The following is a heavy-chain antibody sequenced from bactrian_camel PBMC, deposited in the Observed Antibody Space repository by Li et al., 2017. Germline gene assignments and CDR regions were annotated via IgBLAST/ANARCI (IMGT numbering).Heavy chain of an antibody. CDR2: FDFKGVI. V-gene: IGHV3S53*01. J-gene: IGHJ4*01. CDR3: AASTGYRGYYNY. Sequence: HVQLVESGGGPVRAGGSLKLSCRTSGLDVCIVDITWYRQAPGKEREEVAHFDFKGVIKYADSAKGRFTISHDNTKTTVFLRMNTLKPQDTAIHYCAASTGYRGYYNYWGQGTQVTVS. CDR1: GLDVCIVD. D-gene: IGHD2*01.